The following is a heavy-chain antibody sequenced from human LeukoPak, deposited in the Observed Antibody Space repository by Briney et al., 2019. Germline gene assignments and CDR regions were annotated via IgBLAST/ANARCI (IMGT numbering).Heavy chain of an antibody. V-gene: IGHV3-15*01. CDR2: IKSKTDGGTT. J-gene: IGHJ4*02. CDR3: TTRKLVTMVRGVIIAAPSFDY. Sequence: PGGSLRLSCGASGFTFTNAWMSWVRQAPGKGLEWVGRIKSKTDGGTTDYAAPVKGRFTISRDDSKNTLYLQMNSLKTEDTAVYYCTTRKLVTMVRGVIIAAPSFDYWGQGTLVTVSS. CDR1: GFTFTNAW. D-gene: IGHD3-10*01.